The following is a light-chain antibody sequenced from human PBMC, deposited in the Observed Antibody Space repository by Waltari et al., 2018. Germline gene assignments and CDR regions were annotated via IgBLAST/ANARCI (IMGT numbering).Light chain of an antibody. CDR1: QDVSDW. Sequence: CRASQDVSDWLAWEHHKPGKAPKLLVYKASSLESGAPSRFSGSGSVTEFTLTISSLQPDDFATYYCQQYNSYFPGTFGQGTKVEIK. CDR3: QQYNSYFPGT. CDR2: KAS. V-gene: IGKV1-5*03. J-gene: IGKJ1*01.